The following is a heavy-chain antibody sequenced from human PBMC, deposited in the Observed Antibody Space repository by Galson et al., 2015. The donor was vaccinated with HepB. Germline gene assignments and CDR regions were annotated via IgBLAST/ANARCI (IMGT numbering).Heavy chain of an antibody. Sequence: SVKVSCKASGYTFTSYAMHWVRQAPGQRLEWMGWINAGNGNTKYPQKFQGRVTITRDTSASTAYMELSSLRSEDTAVYYCATSRPWRDYYGMDVWGQGTTVTVSS. D-gene: IGHD2-2*01. V-gene: IGHV1-3*01. CDR2: INAGNGNT. J-gene: IGHJ6*02. CDR1: GYTFTSYA. CDR3: ATSRPWRDYYGMDV.